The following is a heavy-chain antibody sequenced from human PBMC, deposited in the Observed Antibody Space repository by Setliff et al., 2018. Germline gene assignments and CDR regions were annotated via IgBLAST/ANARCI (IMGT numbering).Heavy chain of an antibody. CDR1: GYTFTSYD. CDR2: MNPNSGNA. CDR3: ARDVPFWSGYYTGYYYYYGMDV. Sequence: ASVKVSCKASGYTFTSYDINWVRQATGQGLEWMGWMNPNSGNAGYAQKFQGRVTMTRNTSISTAYMELSSLRSEDTAVYYCARDVPFWSGYYTGYYYYYGMDVWGQGTTVTVSS. D-gene: IGHD3-3*01. J-gene: IGHJ6*02. V-gene: IGHV1-8*02.